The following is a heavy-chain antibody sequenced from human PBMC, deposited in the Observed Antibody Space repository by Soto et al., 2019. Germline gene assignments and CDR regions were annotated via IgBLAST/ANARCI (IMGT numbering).Heavy chain of an antibody. J-gene: IGHJ4*02. CDR3: ARGRFLEWLFRYFDY. CDR2: ISSSSSYI. CDR1: GFTFSSYS. V-gene: IGHV3-21*01. D-gene: IGHD3-3*01. Sequence: EVQLVESGGGLVKPGGSLRLSCAASGFTFSSYSMNWVRQAPGKGLEWVSSISSSSSYIYYADSVKGRFTISRDNAKNSLYLQMNSLRAEDTAVYYCARGRFLEWLFRYFDYWGQETLVTVSS.